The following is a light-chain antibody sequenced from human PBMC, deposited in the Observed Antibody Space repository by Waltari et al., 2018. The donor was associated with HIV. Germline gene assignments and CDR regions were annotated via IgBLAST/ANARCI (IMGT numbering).Light chain of an antibody. V-gene: IGLV2-14*01. J-gene: IGLJ3*02. CDR3: SSYTSSSTRV. CDR1: SSAVGASNY. Sequence: QSALTQPASVSGSPGQPITTSCTGPSSAVGASNYLSWYQQHPGKAPKLMIYEVSNRPSGVSNRFSGSKSGNTASLTISGLQAEDEADYYCSSYTSSSTRVFGGGTNLTVL. CDR2: EVS.